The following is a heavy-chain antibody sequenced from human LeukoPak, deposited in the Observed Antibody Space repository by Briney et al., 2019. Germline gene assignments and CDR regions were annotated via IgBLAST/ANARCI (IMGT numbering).Heavy chain of an antibody. Sequence: GGSLRLSCAASGFTFSSYAIHWVRQAPGKGLDWVPTISGPGGSTYYADSVKGRFTISRDNSRNTVYLQMNSLRAEDTALYYCAKDLEGAIYYFDYWGQGTLVTVSS. V-gene: IGHV3-23*01. D-gene: IGHD1-26*01. CDR3: AKDLEGAIYYFDY. CDR1: GFTFSSYA. CDR2: ISGPGGST. J-gene: IGHJ4*02.